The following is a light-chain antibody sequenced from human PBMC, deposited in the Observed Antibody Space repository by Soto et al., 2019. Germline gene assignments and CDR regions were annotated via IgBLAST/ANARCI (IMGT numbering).Light chain of an antibody. CDR3: QSYDSSLSASV. J-gene: IGLJ2*01. Sequence: QSVLTQPPSVSGAPGQRVTISCTGSSSNIGAGYDVHWYQQLPGTAPKLLIYGNSNRPSGVPDRFSGSKSGTSASLAITGLQDEDDADYYCQSYDSSLSASVFGGGTKLTVL. V-gene: IGLV1-40*01. CDR1: SSNIGAGYD. CDR2: GNS.